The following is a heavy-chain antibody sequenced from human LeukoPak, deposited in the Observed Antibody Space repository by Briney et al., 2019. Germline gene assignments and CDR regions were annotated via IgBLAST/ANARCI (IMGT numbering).Heavy chain of an antibody. J-gene: IGHJ4*02. CDR3: ARQLKSTNPLNFDY. D-gene: IGHD6-19*01. CDR1: GYTFTSYD. Sequence: ASVKVSCKASGYTFTSYDINWVRQATGQGLEWMGWMNPNSGNTGYAQKFQGRVTMTRNTSISTAYMELSSLRSEDTAVYYCARQLKSTNPLNFDYWGQGTLVTVSS. CDR2: MNPNSGNT. V-gene: IGHV1-8*01.